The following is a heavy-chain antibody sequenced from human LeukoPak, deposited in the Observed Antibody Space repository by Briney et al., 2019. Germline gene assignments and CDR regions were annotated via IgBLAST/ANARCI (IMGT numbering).Heavy chain of an antibody. J-gene: IGHJ4*02. Sequence: PGGSLRLSCAASGFDLSVYSMNWVRQAPGKGLEWISYITSDRNTIYYADSVRGRFTISRDNAKKSVYLELSNLRADDTAMYYCARSTEWFADYWGQGTLVTVSS. V-gene: IGHV3-48*01. CDR3: ARSTEWFADY. CDR2: ITSDRNTI. CDR1: GFDLSVYS. D-gene: IGHD3-3*01.